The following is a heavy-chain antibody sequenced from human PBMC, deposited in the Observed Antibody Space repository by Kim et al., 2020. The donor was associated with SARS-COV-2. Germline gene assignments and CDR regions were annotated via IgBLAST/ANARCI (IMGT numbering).Heavy chain of an antibody. V-gene: IGHV3-9*01. CDR1: GFTFDDYA. J-gene: IGHJ6*02. CDR3: AKSTIGGYYYYGMDV. D-gene: IGHD3-16*01. Sequence: GGSLRLSCTASGFTFDDYAMHWVRQAPGKGLEWVSGISWNTGSIGYADSVKGRFTISRDNAKNSLYLQMNSLRGEDTALYYCAKSTIGGYYYYGMDVWGQGTTVTVSS. CDR2: ISWNTGSI.